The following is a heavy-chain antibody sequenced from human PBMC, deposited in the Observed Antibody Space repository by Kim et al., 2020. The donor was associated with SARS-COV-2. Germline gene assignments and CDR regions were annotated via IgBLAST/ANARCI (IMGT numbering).Heavy chain of an antibody. J-gene: IGHJ3*02. CDR3: ARDQNYYDSSAAFDI. D-gene: IGHD3-22*01. V-gene: IGHV3-21*01. Sequence: DSVKGRFTISRDNAKNSLYLQMNSLRAEDTAVYYCARDQNYYDSSAAFDIWGQGTMVTVSS.